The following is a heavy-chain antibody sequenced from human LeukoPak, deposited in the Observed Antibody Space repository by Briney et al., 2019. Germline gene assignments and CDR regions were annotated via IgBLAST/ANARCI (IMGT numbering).Heavy chain of an antibody. Sequence: PGGSLRLSCAVSGFRFNIHWMSWVRQAPGKGLEWVVNIKEDGTEKYYVHSVKGPFTISRDNAKQSLYLQMDSLRVEDTAVYYCAAEIAEDCSSVNCYGGCHWFLDLWGRGTLVTVSS. V-gene: IGHV3-7*01. CDR2: IKEDGTEK. D-gene: IGHD2-2*01. CDR3: AAEIAEDCSSVNCYGGCHWFLDL. CDR1: GFRFNIHW. J-gene: IGHJ2*01.